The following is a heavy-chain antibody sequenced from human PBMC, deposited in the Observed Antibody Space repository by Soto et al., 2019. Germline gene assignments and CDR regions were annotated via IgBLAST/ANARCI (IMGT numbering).Heavy chain of an antibody. CDR3: ARRRGSYGMDV. CDR2: IVPILGIP. J-gene: IGHJ6*02. V-gene: IGHV1-69*02. D-gene: IGHD1-1*01. CDR1: GGTFSSYT. Sequence: QVQLVQSGAEVKKPGSSVKVSCKASGGTFSSYTITWVRQAPGQGLEWMGRIVPILGIPNYAQKFQGRVTITADKSTSTAYMELSSLRSEDTAVYYCARRRGSYGMDVWGQGTTFTVSS.